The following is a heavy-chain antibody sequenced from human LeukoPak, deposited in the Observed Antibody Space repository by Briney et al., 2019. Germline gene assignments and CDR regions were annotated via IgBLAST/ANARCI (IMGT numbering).Heavy chain of an antibody. J-gene: IGHJ1*01. CDR1: GYTFTSYG. D-gene: IGHD2-2*01. V-gene: IGHV1-18*01. Sequence: ASVKVSCKASGYTFTSYGISWVQQAPGQGLEWMGWISAYNGNTNYAQKLQGRVTMTTDTSTSTAYMELRSLRSDDTAVYYCARDGSFYCSSTSCYAVSEYFQHWGQGTLVTVSS. CDR2: ISAYNGNT. CDR3: ARDGSFYCSSTSCYAVSEYFQH.